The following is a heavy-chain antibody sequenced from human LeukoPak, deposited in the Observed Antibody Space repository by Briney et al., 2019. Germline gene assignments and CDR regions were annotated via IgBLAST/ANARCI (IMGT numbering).Heavy chain of an antibody. Sequence: GGSLRLSCAASGFTFSSYGMHWVRQAPGKGLEWVAFIRYDGSNKHYADSVKGRFTISRDNSKNTLYLQMNSLRAEDTAVYYCAKDADSSGWYCDYWGQGTLVTVSS. CDR1: GFTFSSYG. J-gene: IGHJ4*02. CDR2: IRYDGSNK. D-gene: IGHD6-19*01. CDR3: AKDADSSGWYCDY. V-gene: IGHV3-30*02.